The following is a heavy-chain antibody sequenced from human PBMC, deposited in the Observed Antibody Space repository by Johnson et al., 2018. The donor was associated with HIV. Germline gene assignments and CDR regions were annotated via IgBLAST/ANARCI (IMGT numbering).Heavy chain of an antibody. Sequence: VQLVESGGGVVQPGRSLRLSCAASGFTFSSYGMHWVRQAPGKGLEWVAVISYDGSNKYYADSVKGRFTISRDNSKNTLYLQMNRLRAEDTAVYYCARDSGVNYGWDAFDIWGQGTMVTVSS. CDR1: GFTFSSYG. V-gene: IGHV3-30*19. CDR3: ARDSGVNYGWDAFDI. J-gene: IGHJ3*02. CDR2: ISYDGSNK. D-gene: IGHD4-17*01.